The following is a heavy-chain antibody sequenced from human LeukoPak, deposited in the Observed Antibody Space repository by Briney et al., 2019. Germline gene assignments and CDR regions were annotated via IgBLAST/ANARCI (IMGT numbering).Heavy chain of an antibody. J-gene: IGHJ6*02. V-gene: IGHV3-21*01. CDR2: ISSSSSYI. CDR1: GFTFSSYS. D-gene: IGHD1-14*01. CDR3: ARVPISRTTNGEGVYYYGMDV. Sequence: GGSLRLSCAASGFTFSSYSMNWVRQAPGKGLEWVSSISSSSSYIYYADSVKGRFTISRDNAKSSLYLQMNSLRAEDTAVYYCARVPISRTTNGEGVYYYGMDVWGQGTTVTVSS.